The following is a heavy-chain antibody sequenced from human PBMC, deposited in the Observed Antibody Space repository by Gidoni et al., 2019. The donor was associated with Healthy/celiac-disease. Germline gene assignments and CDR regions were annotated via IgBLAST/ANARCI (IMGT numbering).Heavy chain of an antibody. CDR3: ARGVLEIFGEWGGYYYYYGMDV. CDR2: TYYRSKWYN. J-gene: IGHJ6*02. Sequence: QVQLQQSGPGLVKPSQTLPLTCAISGDSVSSNSAAWNCIRQSPSRGLEWLGRTYYRSKWYNDYAVSVKSRITINPDTSKNQFSLQLNSVTPEDTAVYYCARGVLEIFGEWGGYYYYYGMDVWGQGTTVTVSS. D-gene: IGHD3-3*01. V-gene: IGHV6-1*01. CDR1: GDSVSSNSAA.